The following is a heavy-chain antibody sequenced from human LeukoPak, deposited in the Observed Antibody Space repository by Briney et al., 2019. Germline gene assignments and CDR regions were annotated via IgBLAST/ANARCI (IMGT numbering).Heavy chain of an antibody. CDR1: GGSISSYY. CDR3: ARDRDCSSTSCYPLKQY. V-gene: IGHV3-7*01. D-gene: IGHD2-2*01. CDR2: IKHDGSEK. J-gene: IGHJ4*02. Sequence: ETLSLTCTVSGGSISSYYWSWVRQAPGKGLEWVANIKHDGSEKYYVESVKGRFTISRDNAKNSLYLQMNSLRAEDTAVYYCARDRDCSSTSCYPLKQYWGQGTLVTVSS.